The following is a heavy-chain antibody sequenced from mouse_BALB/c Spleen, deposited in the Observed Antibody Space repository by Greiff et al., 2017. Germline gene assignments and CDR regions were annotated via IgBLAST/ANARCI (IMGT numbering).Heavy chain of an antibody. CDR1: GYSITSDYA. D-gene: IGHD2-4*01. Sequence: EVKLQESGPGLVKPSQSLSLTCTVTGYSITSDYAWNWIRQFPGNKLEWMGYISYSGSTSYNPSLKSRISITRDTSKNQFFLQLNSVTTEDTATYYCARSTMITTEAWLADWGQGTLVTVSA. CDR2: ISYSGST. J-gene: IGHJ3*01. CDR3: ARSTMITTEAWLAD. V-gene: IGHV3-2*02.